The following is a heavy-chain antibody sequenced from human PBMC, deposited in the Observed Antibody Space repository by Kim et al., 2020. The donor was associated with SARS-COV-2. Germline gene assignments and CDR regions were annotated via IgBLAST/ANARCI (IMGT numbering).Heavy chain of an antibody. CDR1: GFTFSSYS. D-gene: IGHD2-2*01. CDR3: ARVPGPAAPLGWFDP. CDR2: ISSSSSYI. V-gene: IGHV3-21*01. Sequence: GGSLRLSCAASGFTFSSYSMNWVRQAPGKGLEWVSSISSSSSYIYYADSVKGRFTISRDNAKNSLYLQMNSLRAEDTAVYYCARVPGPAAPLGWFDPWGPGTLLTVSS. J-gene: IGHJ5*02.